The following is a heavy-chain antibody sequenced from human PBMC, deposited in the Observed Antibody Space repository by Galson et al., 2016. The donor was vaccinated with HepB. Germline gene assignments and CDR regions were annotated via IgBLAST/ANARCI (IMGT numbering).Heavy chain of an antibody. Sequence: SVKVSCKASGYSFTNYHVHWVRQAPGQGLEYMGMINTNNGDTYYARKFQGRVTFTRDTSTTTADMELNSLGTEDSAVFFCAREYHGTLSFDYWGQGTRVTVSS. CDR3: AREYHGTLSFDY. CDR2: INTNNGDT. D-gene: IGHD1-26*01. V-gene: IGHV1-46*01. CDR1: GYSFTNYH. J-gene: IGHJ4*02.